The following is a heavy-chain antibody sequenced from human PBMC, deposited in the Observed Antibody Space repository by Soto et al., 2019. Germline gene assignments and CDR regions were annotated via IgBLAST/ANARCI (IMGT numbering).Heavy chain of an antibody. Sequence: QVQLVQYGGEVKKPGSSVKVSCKTSGGTFRTSAISWVRQAPGHGLEWMGGIMPVFPTPDYAQKFQGRVTITADESTSTAYMELSSLGSEDTAVYYCARDKDRQQLGGNYYYIMDVWRQGTTVTVSS. J-gene: IGHJ6*02. CDR3: ARDKDRQQLGGNYYYIMDV. D-gene: IGHD3-3*02. V-gene: IGHV1-69*12. CDR1: GGTFRTSA. CDR2: IMPVFPTP.